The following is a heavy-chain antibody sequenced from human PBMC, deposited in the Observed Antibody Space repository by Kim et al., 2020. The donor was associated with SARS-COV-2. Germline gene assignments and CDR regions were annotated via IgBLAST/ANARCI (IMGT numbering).Heavy chain of an antibody. CDR2: IYYSGST. J-gene: IGHJ5*02. CDR3: ARDCSSTSCYRFDP. V-gene: IGHV4-30-4*01. D-gene: IGHD2-2*01. Sequence: SETLSLTCTVSGGSISSGDYYWSWIRQPPGKGLEWIGYIYYSGSTYYNPSLKSRVTISVDTSKNQFSLKLSSVTAADTAVYYCARDCSSTSCYRFDPWGQGTLVTVSS. CDR1: GGSISSGDYY.